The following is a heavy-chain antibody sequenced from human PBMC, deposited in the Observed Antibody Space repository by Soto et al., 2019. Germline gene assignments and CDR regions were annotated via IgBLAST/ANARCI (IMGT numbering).Heavy chain of an antibody. Sequence: PGGSLRLSCAASGFTFSSYGMTWVRQAPGKGLEWVSFSSATGAGTYYADSVKGRFTISRDNSKNTLYLQMTSLRADDTAVYYCAKDRRGGGNYGFYSYFRGQGALVTVSS. CDR1: GFTFSSYG. J-gene: IGHJ4*02. CDR2: SSATGAGT. CDR3: AKDRRGGGNYGFYSYF. V-gene: IGHV3-23*01. D-gene: IGHD3-22*01.